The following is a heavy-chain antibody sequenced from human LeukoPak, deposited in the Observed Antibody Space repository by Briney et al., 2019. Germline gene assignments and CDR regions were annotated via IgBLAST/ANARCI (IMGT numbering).Heavy chain of an antibody. CDR3: ARLRYCSGGSCPDPYYFDY. CDR2: IHPGDSDT. D-gene: IGHD2-15*01. J-gene: IGHJ4*02. Sequence: GESLKISCKGSGYSFTSYWIGWVRQMPGKGLEWMGIIHPGDSDTRYSPSFQGQVTISADKSISTAYLQWSSLKASDTAMYYCARLRYCSGGSCPDPYYFDYWGQGTLVTVSS. CDR1: GYSFTSYW. V-gene: IGHV5-51*01.